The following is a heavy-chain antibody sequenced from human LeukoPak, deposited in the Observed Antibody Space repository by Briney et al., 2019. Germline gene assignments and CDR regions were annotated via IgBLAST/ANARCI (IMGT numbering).Heavy chain of an antibody. V-gene: IGHV3-21*01. CDR2: ITGTSKSI. D-gene: IGHD5-12*01. CDR1: GFTFSGYS. Sequence: GGSLRLSCATSGFTFSGYSMNWVRQAPGKGLEWVSSITGTSKSIYYADSVKGRFTISRDNAKNSLYLQMNSLRAEDTAVYYCTRATRGGYDGYFDYWGQGTLVTVSS. J-gene: IGHJ4*02. CDR3: TRATRGGYDGYFDY.